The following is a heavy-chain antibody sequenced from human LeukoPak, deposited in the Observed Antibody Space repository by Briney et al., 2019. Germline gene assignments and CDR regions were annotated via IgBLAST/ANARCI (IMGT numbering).Heavy chain of an antibody. CDR2: FDPSDSYT. CDR3: ARGASPFDY. J-gene: IGHJ4*02. CDR1: GYSFTTYW. Sequence: PGESLKISCKGSGYSFTTYWISWVRQMPGKGLEWMGKFDPSDSYTNYSPSFQGHVTISADKSIDTADLQWSSLKASDTAMYYCARGASPFDYWGQGTPVTVSS. V-gene: IGHV5-10-1*01.